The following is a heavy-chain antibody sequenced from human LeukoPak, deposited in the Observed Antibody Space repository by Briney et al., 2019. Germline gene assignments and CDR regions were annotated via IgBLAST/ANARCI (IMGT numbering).Heavy chain of an antibody. Sequence: PGGSLRLSCAPSGFTFSSYGMHWVRQAPGKGLEWVAFIRYDGSNKYYADSVKGRFTISRDNSKNTLYLQMNSLRAEDTAVYYCAKDAHLLGEGFDYWGQGTLVTVSS. CDR2: IRYDGSNK. CDR1: GFTFSSYG. V-gene: IGHV3-30*02. CDR3: AKDAHLLGEGFDY. D-gene: IGHD3-3*02. J-gene: IGHJ4*02.